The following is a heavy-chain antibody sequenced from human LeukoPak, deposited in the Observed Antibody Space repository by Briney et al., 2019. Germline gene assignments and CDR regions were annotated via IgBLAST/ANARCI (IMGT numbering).Heavy chain of an antibody. Sequence: ASVKVSCKVSGYTLTELSMHWVRQAPGKGLEWMGGFDPEDGETIYAQKFQGRVTMTRDTSISTAYMELSRLRSDDTAVYYCARWVPAATLGGGYYYMDVWGKGTTVTVSS. V-gene: IGHV1-24*01. CDR1: GYTLTELS. D-gene: IGHD2-2*01. CDR2: FDPEDGET. CDR3: ARWVPAATLGGGYYYMDV. J-gene: IGHJ6*03.